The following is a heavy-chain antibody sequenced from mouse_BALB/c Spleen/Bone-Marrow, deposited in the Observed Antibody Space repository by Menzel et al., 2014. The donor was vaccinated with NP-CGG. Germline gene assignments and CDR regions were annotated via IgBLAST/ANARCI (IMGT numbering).Heavy chain of an antibody. CDR3: GRGYGTYWFTY. V-gene: IGHV1-18*01. CDR2: INPNNGGT. J-gene: IGHJ3*01. CDR1: GYTFTEYT. Sequence: EVQLQQSGPELVKPGASVKISCKTSGYTFTEYTMHWVKQRHGKSLEWIGGINPNNGGTNCNQKFKGKATMTVDKSSSTAYMERRSLTSDDSAVYYCGRGYGTYWFTYWGQGTLVTVSA. D-gene: IGHD2-1*01.